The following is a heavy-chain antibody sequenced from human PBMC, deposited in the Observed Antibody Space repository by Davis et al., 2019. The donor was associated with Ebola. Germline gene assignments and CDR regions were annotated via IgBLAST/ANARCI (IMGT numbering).Heavy chain of an antibody. CDR3: ARELTWGSGWYNGNWFDP. V-gene: IGHV4-59*01. D-gene: IGHD6-19*01. Sequence: MPSETLSLTCTVSGGSISSYYWSWIRQPPGKGLEWIGYIYYSGSTNYNPSLKSRVTISVDTSKNQFSLKLNSVTAADTAVYYCARELTWGSGWYNGNWFDPWGQGTLVTVSS. CDR2: IYYSGST. J-gene: IGHJ5*02. CDR1: GGSISSYY.